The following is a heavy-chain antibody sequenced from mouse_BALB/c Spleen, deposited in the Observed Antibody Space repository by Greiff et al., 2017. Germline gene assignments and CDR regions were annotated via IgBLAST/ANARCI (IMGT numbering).Heavy chain of an antibody. CDR1: GYSFTSYY. CDR3: ARGGGHDGYDAMDY. V-gene: IGHV1-66*01. J-gene: IGHJ4*01. D-gene: IGHD2-3*01. Sequence: QVQLQQSGPELVKPGASVKISCKASGYSFTSYYIHWVKQRPGQGLEWIGWIFPGSGNTKYNEKFKGKATLTADTSSSTAYMQLSSLTSEDSAVYFCARGGGHDGYDAMDYWGQGTSVTVSS. CDR2: IFPGSGNT.